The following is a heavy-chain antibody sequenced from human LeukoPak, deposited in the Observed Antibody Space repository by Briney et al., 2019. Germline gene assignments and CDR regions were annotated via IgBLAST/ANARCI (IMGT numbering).Heavy chain of an antibody. CDR2: ISGSGDST. CDR3: SKGRTVTGTLALDY. J-gene: IGHJ4*02. CDR1: GFTFNSYA. Sequence: TGGSLRLSCAASGFTFNSYAMTWVRQAPAKGLEWVSAISGSGDSTYYADSVRGRFTISRDNSKNTLYLQMNSLRAEDTAVYYCSKGRTVTGTLALDYWGQGTLVTVSS. D-gene: IGHD6-19*01. V-gene: IGHV3-23*01.